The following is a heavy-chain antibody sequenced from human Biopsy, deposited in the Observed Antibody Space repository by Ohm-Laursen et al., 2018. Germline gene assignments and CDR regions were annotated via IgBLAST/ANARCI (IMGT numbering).Heavy chain of an antibody. D-gene: IGHD6-19*01. CDR3: ARGRRTSGWPYFAN. CDR1: GDSLSSGPDN. V-gene: IGHV4-61*01. Sequence: SETLSLTCTVSGDSLSSGPDNWSWLRQPPGQGLEYIGFIYSGGNTNYNPSLQNRVTMSVDTSKNQFSLKLSSVIAADKAVYYCARGRRTSGWPYFANWGQGTLVIVSS. CDR2: IYSGGNT. J-gene: IGHJ4*02.